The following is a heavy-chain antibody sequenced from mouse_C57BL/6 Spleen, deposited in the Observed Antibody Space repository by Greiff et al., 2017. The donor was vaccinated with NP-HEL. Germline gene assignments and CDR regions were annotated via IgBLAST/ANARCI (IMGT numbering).Heavy chain of an antibody. CDR2: IYPGSGST. CDR1: GYTFTSYW. Sequence: QVHLLQSGAELVKPGASVKMSCKASGYTFTSYWITWVQQSPDQGLEWVGAIYPGSGSTNYNEKVKSKATLTVDTSSSTAYMQLSSLTSEDSAVYYCARWDGNVMGYYAMDYWGQGTSVTVSS. CDR3: ARWDGNVMGYYAMDY. J-gene: IGHJ4*01. D-gene: IGHD2-1*01. V-gene: IGHV1-55*01.